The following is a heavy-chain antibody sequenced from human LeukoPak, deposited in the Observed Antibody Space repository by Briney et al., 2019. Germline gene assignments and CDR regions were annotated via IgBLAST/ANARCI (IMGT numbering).Heavy chain of an antibody. V-gene: IGHV3-7*03. CDR1: GFTFSTSW. J-gene: IGHJ4*02. D-gene: IGHD3-10*01. CDR2: IKKDGGET. CDR3: ARDSSYYAFDY. Sequence: GGSLRLSCAASGFTFSTSWMSWVRQVPGKGLEWVANIKKDGGETYYVDSVKGRFTISRDNAKNSLYLQMNSLRAEDTAMYYCARDSSYYAFDYWGQGTLVTVSS.